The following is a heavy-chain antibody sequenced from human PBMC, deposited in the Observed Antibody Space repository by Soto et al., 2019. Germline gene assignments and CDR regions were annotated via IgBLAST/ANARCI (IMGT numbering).Heavy chain of an antibody. V-gene: IGHV5-51*01. Sequence: PGESLKISCKGSGYSFTSYWIGWVRQMPGKGLEWMGIIYPGDSDTRYSPSFQGQVTISADKSISTAYLQWSSLKASDTAMYYCAGGGVRGVITRTRDYYGMDVWGQGAAVTVSS. CDR1: GYSFTSYW. CDR2: IYPGDSDT. J-gene: IGHJ6*02. CDR3: AGGGVRGVITRTRDYYGMDV. D-gene: IGHD3-10*01.